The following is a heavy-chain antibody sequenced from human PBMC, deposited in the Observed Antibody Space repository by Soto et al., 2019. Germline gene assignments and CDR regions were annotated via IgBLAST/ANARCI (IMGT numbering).Heavy chain of an antibody. CDR1: GFTFSNAW. V-gene: IGHV3-15*07. CDR2: IRSKTGGGTA. J-gene: IGHJ5*02. Sequence: EVQLVESGGGLVKPGGSLRLSCAASGFTFSNAWMTWVRQAPGKGLEWVGRIRSKTGGGTADYAAPVKGRFTISRDDSKNTLYLQIDSLKTEDTAVYYCATTNWLDPWGQGTLVTVSS. CDR3: ATTNWLDP.